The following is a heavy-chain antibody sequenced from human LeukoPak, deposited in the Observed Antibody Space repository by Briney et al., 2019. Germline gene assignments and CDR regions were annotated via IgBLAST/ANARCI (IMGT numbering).Heavy chain of an antibody. CDR3: AKSGITFGGVIVSRSYGMDV. J-gene: IGHJ6*02. CDR1: GFTFSSYA. V-gene: IGHV3-23*01. D-gene: IGHD3-16*02. CDR2: ISGSGGST. Sequence: GGSLRLSCAASGFTFSSYAMSWVRQAPGKGLEWVSAISGSGGSTYYADSVKGRFTISRDNSKNTLYLQMNSLRAEDTAVYYCAKSGITFGGVIVSRSYGMDVWAKGPRSPSP.